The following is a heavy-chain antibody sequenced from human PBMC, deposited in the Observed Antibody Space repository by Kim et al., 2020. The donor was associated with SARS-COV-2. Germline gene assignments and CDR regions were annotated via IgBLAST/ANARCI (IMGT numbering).Heavy chain of an antibody. D-gene: IGHD3-9*01. CDR3: ARGPNYDILSEPYYYYG. V-gene: IGHV3-30*04. CDR2: ISYDGSNK. Sequence: GGSLRLSCAASGFTFSSYAMHWVRQAPGKGLEWVAVISYDGSNKYYADSVKGRFTISRDNSKNTLYLQMNSLRAEDTAVYYCARGPNYDILSEPYYYYG. J-gene: IGHJ6*01. CDR1: GFTFSSYA.